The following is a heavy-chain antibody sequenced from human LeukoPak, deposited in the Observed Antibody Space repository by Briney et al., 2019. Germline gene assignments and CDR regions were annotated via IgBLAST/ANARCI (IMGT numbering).Heavy chain of an antibody. CDR3: AKDRELLLRQYYFDY. V-gene: IGHV3-21*01. Sequence: GGSLRLSCAASGFTFSSYSMNWVRQAPGKGLEWVSSISSSSSYIYYADSVKGRFTISRDNSKNTLYLQMNSLRAEDTAVYYCAKDRELLLRQYYFDYWGQGTLVTVSS. D-gene: IGHD3-22*01. CDR2: ISSSSSYI. J-gene: IGHJ4*02. CDR1: GFTFSSYS.